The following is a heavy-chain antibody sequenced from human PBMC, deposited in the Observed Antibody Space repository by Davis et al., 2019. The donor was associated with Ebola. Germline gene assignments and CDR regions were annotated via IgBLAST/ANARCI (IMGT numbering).Heavy chain of an antibody. D-gene: IGHD3-22*01. CDR1: GGSISSYY. CDR3: ARGTNYYDVSDYYSA. CDR2: IYYSGST. J-gene: IGHJ4*02. Sequence: PSETLSLTCTVSGGSISSYYWSWIRQPPGKGLEWIGYIYYSGSTNYNPSLKSRFTISVDTSKNQFSLKLNSVTAEDTAVYFCARGTNYYDVSDYYSAWGQGTLVTVSS. V-gene: IGHV4-59*12.